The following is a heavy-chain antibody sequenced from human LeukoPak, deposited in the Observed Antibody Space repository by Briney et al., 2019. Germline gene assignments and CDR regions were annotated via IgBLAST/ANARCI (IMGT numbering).Heavy chain of an antibody. D-gene: IGHD3-22*01. CDR3: AREGVVVINSWFDP. CDR1: GYTFTGYY. Sequence: GASVKVSCKASGYTFTGYYMHWVRQAPGQGLEWMGWINPNSGGTNYAQKFQGRVTMTRDTSISTAYMELSRLRSDDTAVYYCAREGVVVINSWFDPWGQGTLVTVSS. J-gene: IGHJ5*02. V-gene: IGHV1-2*02. CDR2: INPNSGGT.